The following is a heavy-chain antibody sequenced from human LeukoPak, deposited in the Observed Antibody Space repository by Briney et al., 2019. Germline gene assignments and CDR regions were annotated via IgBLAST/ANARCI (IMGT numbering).Heavy chain of an antibody. CDR2: IYYSGST. Sequence: SETLSLXCSVSGGSISSSYYYWGWIRQPPGKGLEWIGSIYYSGSTYYNPSLKSRVTISVDTSKSQFSLKLSSLTAADTAVYYCARHSYSSGWLHFDYWGQGTLVTVSS. CDR3: ARHSYSSGWLHFDY. CDR1: GGSISSSYYY. V-gene: IGHV4-39*01. J-gene: IGHJ4*02. D-gene: IGHD6-19*01.